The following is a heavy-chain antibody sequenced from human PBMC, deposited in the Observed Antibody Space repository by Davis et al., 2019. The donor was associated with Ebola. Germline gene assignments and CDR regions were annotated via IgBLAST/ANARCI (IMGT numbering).Heavy chain of an antibody. CDR3: AREVSDYAVSSGWYFDL. Sequence: ESLKTPCAAPGFSFSRSAMPWVRQVPGQGLEWVSAIGAGYDTYYPDSVKGRFTISRENAKNSLHLQMNSLRAGDTAVYYCAREVSDYAVSSGWYFDLWGRGTLVTVSS. V-gene: IGHV3-13*01. CDR2: IGAGYDT. J-gene: IGHJ2*01. D-gene: IGHD4-17*01. CDR1: GFSFSRSA.